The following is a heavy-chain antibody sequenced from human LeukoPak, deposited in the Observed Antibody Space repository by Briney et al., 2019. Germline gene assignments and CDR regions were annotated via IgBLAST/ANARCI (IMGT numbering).Heavy chain of an antibody. Sequence: GASVKVSCKASGYTFTSYDINWVRQATGQGLEWMGWMNPNSCNTGYAQKFQGRVTMTRNTSINTAYIELSSLRSEDTAVYYCARSANYYDSSGPTIDYWGQGTLVTVSS. CDR3: ARSANYYDSSGPTIDY. D-gene: IGHD3-22*01. CDR1: GYTFTSYD. CDR2: MNPNSCNT. V-gene: IGHV1-8*02. J-gene: IGHJ4*02.